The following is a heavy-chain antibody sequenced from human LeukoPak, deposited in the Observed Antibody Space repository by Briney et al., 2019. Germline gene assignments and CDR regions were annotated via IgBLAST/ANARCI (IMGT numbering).Heavy chain of an antibody. V-gene: IGHV3-23*01. Sequence: GGSLRLSCAASGVAFSSYAMSWVRQAPGKGLEWVSAISGSGGSTYYADSVKGRFTISRDNSKNTLYLQMNSLRAEDTAVYYCAKGLVRFLEWAYYFDYWGQGTLVTVSS. J-gene: IGHJ4*02. CDR1: GVAFSSYA. D-gene: IGHD3-3*01. CDR2: ISGSGGST. CDR3: AKGLVRFLEWAYYFDY.